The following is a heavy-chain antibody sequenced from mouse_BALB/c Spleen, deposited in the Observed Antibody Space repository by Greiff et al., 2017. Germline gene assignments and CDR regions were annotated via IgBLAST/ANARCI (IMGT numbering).Heavy chain of an antibody. J-gene: IGHJ2*01. CDR3: ARFITTVEGYFDY. D-gene: IGHD1-1*01. V-gene: IGHV14-3*02. CDR1: GFNIKDTY. CDR2: IDPANGNT. Sequence: VQLKESGAELVKPGASVKLSCTASGFNIKDTYMHWVKQRPEQGLEWIGRIDPANGNTKYDPKFQGKATITADTSSNTAYLQLSSLTSEDTAVYYCARFITTVEGYFDYWGQGTTLTVSS.